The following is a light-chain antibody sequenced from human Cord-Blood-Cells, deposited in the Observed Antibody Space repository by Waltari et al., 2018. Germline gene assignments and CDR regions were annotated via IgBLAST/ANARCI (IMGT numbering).Light chain of an antibody. CDR1: QSVSSN. V-gene: IGKV3-15*01. J-gene: IGKJ1*01. CDR2: GAS. Sequence: EIVMTQSPATLSVSPAESATLSCRASQSVSSNLAWYQQKPGQAPRLLIYGASTRATGIPARFSGSRSGTEVTLTISSLQSEDFAVYYCQQYNNWPPWTFGQGTKVEIK. CDR3: QQYNNWPPWT.